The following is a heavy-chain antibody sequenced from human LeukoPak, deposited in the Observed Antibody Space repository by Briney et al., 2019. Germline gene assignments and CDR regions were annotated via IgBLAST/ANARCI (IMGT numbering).Heavy chain of an antibody. CDR3: ARERGFTIRGYYFDY. V-gene: IGHV4-59*12. D-gene: IGHD3-3*01. J-gene: IGHJ4*02. CDR1: GGSISSYY. CDR2: IYYSGST. Sequence: SETLSLTCTVSGGSISSYYWSWIRQPPRKGLEWIGYIYYSGSTYYNPSLKSRVTISVDTSKNQFSLKLSSVTAADTAVYYCARERGFTIRGYYFDYWGQGTLVTVSS.